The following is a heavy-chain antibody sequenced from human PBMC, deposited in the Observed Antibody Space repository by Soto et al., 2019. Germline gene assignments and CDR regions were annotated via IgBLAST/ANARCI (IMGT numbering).Heavy chain of an antibody. CDR2: IRNDGTVK. CDR1: GFNFRSYD. Sequence: GGSRRLSCAASGFNFRSYDMHWVRQAPGKGLDWVATIRNDGTVKNYADSVKGRFTISRDNSKNTLYLEMNTLRAEDTALYYCASKTIDDFDYWGQGTLVTVSS. D-gene: IGHD3-3*01. CDR3: ASKTIDDFDY. V-gene: IGHV3-33*01. J-gene: IGHJ4*02.